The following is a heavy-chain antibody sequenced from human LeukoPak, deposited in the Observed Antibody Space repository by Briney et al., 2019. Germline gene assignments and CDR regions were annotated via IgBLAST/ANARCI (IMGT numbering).Heavy chain of an antibody. Sequence: GGSLRLSCAASGFTFSSYAMHWVRQAPGKGLEWVAVISYDGSNKYYADSVKGRFTISRDNAKNSLYLQMNSLRAEDTAVYYCARGLILRGYYYYGMDVWGQGTTVTVSS. CDR1: GFTFSSYA. J-gene: IGHJ6*02. CDR2: ISYDGSNK. CDR3: ARGLILRGYYYYGMDV. D-gene: IGHD5-12*01. V-gene: IGHV3-30-3*01.